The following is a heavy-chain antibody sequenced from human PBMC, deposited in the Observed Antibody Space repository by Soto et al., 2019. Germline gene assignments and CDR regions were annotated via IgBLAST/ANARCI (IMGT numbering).Heavy chain of an antibody. CDR2: IDPKSGGT. D-gene: IGHD3-3*01. V-gene: IGHV1-2*02. CDR3: VRDKDMFWLSPNKHGMDI. CDR1: GFAFTGYY. J-gene: IGHJ6*02. Sequence: ASVKVSCNASGFAFTGYYIHWVRQAPGQGLEWMGWIDPKSGGTKFAQKFQGRVSMTSDTSIVTAYMDLTSLTFDDTAVYYCVRDKDMFWLSPNKHGMDIWGPGTSVPVSS.